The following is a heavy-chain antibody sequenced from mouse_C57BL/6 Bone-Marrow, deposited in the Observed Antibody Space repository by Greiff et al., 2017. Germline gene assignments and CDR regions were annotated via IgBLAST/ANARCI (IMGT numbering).Heavy chain of an antibody. CDR3: ARSEGLLDY. CDR1: GYTFTSYW. D-gene: IGHD2-4*01. J-gene: IGHJ2*01. V-gene: IGHV1-69*01. CDR2: IDPSDSYT. Sequence: VQLQQPGAELVMPGASVKLSCKASGYTFTSYWMHWVKQRPGQGLEWIGEIDPSDSYTNSNQKFKGKSTLTVDKSSSTAYMQLSSLTSEDSAVYYCARSEGLLDYWGQGTTLTVSS.